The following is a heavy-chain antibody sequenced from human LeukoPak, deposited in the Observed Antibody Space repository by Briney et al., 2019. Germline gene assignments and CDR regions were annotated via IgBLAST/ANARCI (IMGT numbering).Heavy chain of an antibody. CDR3: ARGVGNYRYYFDY. D-gene: IGHD3-22*01. CDR2: ITSSGSYI. Sequence: GSLRLSCAASGFIFSNFGMNWVRQAPGKGLEWVSSITSSGSYIYYRDSVKGRFTISRDNAKNSLYLQMNSLRAEDTAVYYCARGVGNYRYYFDYWGQGTLVTVSS. CDR1: GFIFSNFG. V-gene: IGHV3-21*01. J-gene: IGHJ4*02.